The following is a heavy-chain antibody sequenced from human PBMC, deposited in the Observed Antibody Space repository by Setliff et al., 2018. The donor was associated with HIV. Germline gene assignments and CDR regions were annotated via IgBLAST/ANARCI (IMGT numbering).Heavy chain of an antibody. V-gene: IGHV1-69*06. D-gene: IGHD3-22*01. CDR1: GDTFSSYA. Sequence: GASVKVSCKASGDTFSSYAINWVRQAPGQGLEWMGRIIPIFGTANSAQKFQGRVTIIADKSTSTAYMELSSLRSEDTAVCYCARDEYYYDSSGFYYFDYWGQGTLVTVSS. CDR3: ARDEYYYDSSGFYYFDY. J-gene: IGHJ4*02. CDR2: IIPIFGTA.